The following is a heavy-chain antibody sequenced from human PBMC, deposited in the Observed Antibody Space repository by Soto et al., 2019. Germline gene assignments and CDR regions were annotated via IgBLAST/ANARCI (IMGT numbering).Heavy chain of an antibody. J-gene: IGHJ4*02. Sequence: ASVKVSCKASGYTFTSYYMHWVRQAPGQGLEWMGIINPSGGSTSYAQKFQGRVTMTRDTSTSTVYMELSSLRSEDTAVYYCAREGSCGGDCYSTFYYFDYWGQGPLVTVSS. CDR3: AREGSCGGDCYSTFYYFDY. D-gene: IGHD2-21*02. V-gene: IGHV1-46*01. CDR1: GYTFTSYY. CDR2: INPSGGST.